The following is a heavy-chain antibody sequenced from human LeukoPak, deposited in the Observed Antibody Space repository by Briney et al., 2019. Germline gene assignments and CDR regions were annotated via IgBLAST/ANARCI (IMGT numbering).Heavy chain of an antibody. CDR2: IWSDGTEK. V-gene: IGHV3-33*06. J-gene: IGHJ4*02. Sequence: GGSLRLSCAASGFTFNSYGMHWVRQAPGKGLEWVAVIWSDGTEKYYADSVKGRFAISRDDSNKMVYLQVNSLRVEDTAVYYCAKDIERGFDYTNSLDYWGQGTLVTVSS. CDR3: AKDIERGFDYTNSLDY. D-gene: IGHD4-11*01. CDR1: GFTFNSYG.